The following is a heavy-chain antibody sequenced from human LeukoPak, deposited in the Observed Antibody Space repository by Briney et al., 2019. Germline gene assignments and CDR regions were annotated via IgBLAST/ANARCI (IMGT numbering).Heavy chain of an antibody. CDR2: ISGSGGST. V-gene: IGHV3-23*01. Sequence: GGSLKLSWEASEFTFTSFAMSWVRQAPGKGLEWFSAISGSGGSTYYADSVKGRFTISRDNSKNTLYLQMNSLRAEDTAVYYCAKDLASSGSYYTGDYWGQGTLVTVSS. CDR1: EFTFTSFA. J-gene: IGHJ4*02. CDR3: AKDLASSGSYYTGDY. D-gene: IGHD3-10*01.